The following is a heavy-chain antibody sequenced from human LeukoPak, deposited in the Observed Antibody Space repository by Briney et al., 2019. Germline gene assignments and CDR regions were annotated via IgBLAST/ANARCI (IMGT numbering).Heavy chain of an antibody. CDR1: GGSISSTSYY. Sequence: LSLTCTVSGGSISSTSYYWGWLRQPPGKGLEWVSYISSSGSTIYYADSVKGRFTISRDNAKNSLYLQMNSLRAEDTAVYYCAREKVPYSGSYYAFDIWGQGTMVTVSS. CDR3: AREKVPYSGSYYAFDI. CDR2: ISSSGSTI. V-gene: IGHV3-48*03. D-gene: IGHD1-26*01. J-gene: IGHJ3*02.